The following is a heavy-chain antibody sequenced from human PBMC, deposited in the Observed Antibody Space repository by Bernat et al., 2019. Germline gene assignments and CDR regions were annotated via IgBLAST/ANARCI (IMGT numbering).Heavy chain of an antibody. D-gene: IGHD5-18*01. Sequence: QVQLVESGGGVVQPGRSLRLSCAASGFTSSSYGMHWVRQAPGKGLEWVAVISYDGSNKYYADSVKGRFTISRDNSKNTLYLQMNSLRAEDTAVYYCAKDRYSYGSLHYFDYWGQGTLVTVSS. V-gene: IGHV3-30*18. J-gene: IGHJ4*02. CDR2: ISYDGSNK. CDR1: GFTSSSYG. CDR3: AKDRYSYGSLHYFDY.